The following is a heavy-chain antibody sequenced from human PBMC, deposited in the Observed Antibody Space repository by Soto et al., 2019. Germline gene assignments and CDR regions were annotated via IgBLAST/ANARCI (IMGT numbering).Heavy chain of an antibody. CDR2: ISGSGGST. J-gene: IGHJ4*02. D-gene: IGHD2-2*01. CDR1: GFTFSSYA. V-gene: IGHV3-23*01. Sequence: GGSLRLSCAASGFTFSSYAMSWVRQAPGKGLEWVSAISGSGGSTYYADSVKGRFTISRDNSKNTLYLQMNSLRAEDTAVYYCAKDSKDIVVVPVYFDYWGQGTLVPVSS. CDR3: AKDSKDIVVVPVYFDY.